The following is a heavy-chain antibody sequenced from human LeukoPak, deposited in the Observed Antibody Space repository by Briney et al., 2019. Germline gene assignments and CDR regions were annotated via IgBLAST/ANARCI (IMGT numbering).Heavy chain of an antibody. CDR1: GFTFSSYG. CDR3: AKGSFSYDSSGPLGHY. Sequence: GGSLRLPCAASGFTFSSYGMHWVRQAPGKGLEWVAVISYDGSNKYYADSVKGRFTISRDNSKNTLYLQMNSLRAEDTAVYYCAKGSFSYDSSGPLGHYWGQGTLVTVSS. CDR2: ISYDGSNK. J-gene: IGHJ4*02. D-gene: IGHD3-22*01. V-gene: IGHV3-30*18.